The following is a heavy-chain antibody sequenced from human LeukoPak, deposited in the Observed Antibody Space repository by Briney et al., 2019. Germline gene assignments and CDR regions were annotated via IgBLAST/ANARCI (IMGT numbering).Heavy chain of an antibody. J-gene: IGHJ4*02. CDR2: ISSDGGST. CDR3: VRVPG. D-gene: IGHD2-2*01. Sequence: PGGSLRLSCSASGFTFTYYVMHWVRQAPGKGLEFVSAISSDGGSTYYADSVKGRFTISRDNSKNTLYLQLTSLRPEDTSVYYCVRVPGWGQGTLVTVSS. V-gene: IGHV3-64D*06. CDR1: GFTFTYYV.